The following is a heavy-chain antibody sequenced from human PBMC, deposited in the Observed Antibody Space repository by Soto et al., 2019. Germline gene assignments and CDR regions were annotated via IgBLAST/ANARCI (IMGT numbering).Heavy chain of an antibody. CDR2: MSGSSSTT. D-gene: IGHD1-7*01. CDR3: AKNQERELPRVIDF. CDR1: GLTFSNYA. J-gene: IGHJ4*02. V-gene: IGHV3-23*01. Sequence: LRLSCATSGLTFSNYAMSWVRQAPGGGLEWVSSMSGSSSTTYYADSVKGRFTISRDRSKNTLYLQMSSLRAEDTALYYCAKNQERELPRVIDFWGQGTLVTVSS.